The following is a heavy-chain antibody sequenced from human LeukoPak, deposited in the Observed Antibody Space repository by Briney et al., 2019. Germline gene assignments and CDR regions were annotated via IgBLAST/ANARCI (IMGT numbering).Heavy chain of an antibody. Sequence: PSETLSLTCAVYGGPFGGYYWSWIRQPPGKGLEWIGEINHSGSTNYNPSLKSRVTISVDTSKNQFSLKLSSVTAADTAVYYCARGPYTGYSSSWYGGRSWFDPWGQGTLVTVSS. D-gene: IGHD6-13*01. V-gene: IGHV4-34*01. CDR2: INHSGST. CDR3: ARGPYTGYSSSWYGGRSWFDP. CDR1: GGPFGGYY. J-gene: IGHJ5*02.